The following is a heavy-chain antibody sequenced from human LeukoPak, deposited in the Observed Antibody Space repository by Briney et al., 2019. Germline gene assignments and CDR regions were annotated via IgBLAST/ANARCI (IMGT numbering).Heavy chain of an antibody. CDR3: TTAPGITFDI. CDR1: GFTFSNAW. V-gene: IGHV3-15*07. CDR2: IKTKSDGEAT. Sequence: NPGGSLRLSCAASGFTFSNAWVNWVRRAPGKRLEWVALIKTKSDGEATAYAAPVKDRFVISRDDSVNMPYLQMNSLKTEDTAVYYCTTAPGITFDIWGQGTLVTVSS. D-gene: IGHD3-16*01. J-gene: IGHJ3*02.